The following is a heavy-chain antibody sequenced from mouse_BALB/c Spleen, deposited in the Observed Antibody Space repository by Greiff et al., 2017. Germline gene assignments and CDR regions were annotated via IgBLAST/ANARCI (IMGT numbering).Heavy chain of an antibody. V-gene: IGHV1S132*01. Sequence: VQLQQSGAELVKPGASVKLSCKTSGYTFTSYWIQWVKQRPGQGLGWIGEIFPGTGTTYYNEKFKGKATLTIDTSSSTAYMQLSSLTSEDSAVYFCARSYYGNRYFDYWGQGTTLTVSS. J-gene: IGHJ2*01. CDR1: GYTFTSYW. D-gene: IGHD2-10*01. CDR3: ARSYYGNRYFDY. CDR2: IFPGTGTT.